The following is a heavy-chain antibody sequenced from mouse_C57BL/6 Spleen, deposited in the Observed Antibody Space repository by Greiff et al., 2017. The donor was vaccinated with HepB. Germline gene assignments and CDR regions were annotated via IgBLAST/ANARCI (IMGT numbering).Heavy chain of an antibody. CDR3: ARLGQHFDY. J-gene: IGHJ2*01. CDR2: ISYDGSN. CDR1: GYSITSGYY. D-gene: IGHD3-3*01. Sequence: EVQLVESGPGLVKPSQSLSLTCSVTGYSITSGYYWNWIRQFPGNKLEWIGYISYDGSNNYNPSLKNRISITRDTSKNQFFLKLNSVTTEDTATYYCARLGQHFDYWGQGTTLTVSS. V-gene: IGHV3-6*01.